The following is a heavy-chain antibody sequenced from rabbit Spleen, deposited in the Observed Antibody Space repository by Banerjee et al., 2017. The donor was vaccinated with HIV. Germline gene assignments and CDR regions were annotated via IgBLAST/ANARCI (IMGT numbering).Heavy chain of an antibody. CDR1: GFTLNNYW. Sequence: QLEESGGGLVQPGGSLKLSCKASGFTLNNYWMSWVRQAPGKGLEWIGYIDPIFGTTHYASWVNGRFTISSDNAQNTVDLQLNSLTAADTATYFCARDGAGGSYFNLWGQGTLVTVS. CDR3: ARDGAGGSYFNL. V-gene: IGHV1S7*01. D-gene: IGHD8-1*01. CDR2: IDPIFGTT. J-gene: IGHJ4*01.